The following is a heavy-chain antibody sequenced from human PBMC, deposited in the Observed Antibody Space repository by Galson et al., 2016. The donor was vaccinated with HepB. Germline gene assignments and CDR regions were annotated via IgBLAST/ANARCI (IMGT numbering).Heavy chain of an antibody. Sequence: QSGAEVKRPGESLKISCKASGYTFTTFRIGWVRQTPGRGLEWMGLIYPGGSDTRYSPSFQGHVTISVDTSITTVYVQWGSLGASDTAIYYCVRWNGDADYWGQGTPVTVSS. V-gene: IGHV5-51*01. D-gene: IGHD4-17*01. CDR3: VRWNGDADY. CDR2: IYPGGSDT. CDR1: GYTFTTFR. J-gene: IGHJ4*02.